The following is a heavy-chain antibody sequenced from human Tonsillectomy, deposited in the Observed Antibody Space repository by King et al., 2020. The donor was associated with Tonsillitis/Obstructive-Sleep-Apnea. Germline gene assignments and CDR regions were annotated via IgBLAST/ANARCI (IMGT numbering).Heavy chain of an antibody. CDR1: GGSISSYF. J-gene: IGHJ4*02. CDR2: IYYSGST. Sequence: QLQESGPGLVKPSETLSLTCTVSGGSISSYFWNWIRQPPGKGLAWIGYIYYSGSTNYNPSLKSRVTISVYQSKNQFSLKLNSVTAAGTAVYYWAREVDAYTAVDYWGQGTLVTVSS. V-gene: IGHV4-59*01. D-gene: IGHD5-24*01. CDR3: AREVDAYTAVDY.